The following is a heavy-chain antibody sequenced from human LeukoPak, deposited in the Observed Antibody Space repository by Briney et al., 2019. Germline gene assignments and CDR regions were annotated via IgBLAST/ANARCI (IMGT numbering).Heavy chain of an antibody. CDR3: ARGNILSGYCFDF. Sequence: GSLRLSCAVSGFTFSTAWMTWVRQPPGKGLEWVGEIHYTGATSYNPSLKSRATISIDTSKNQVSLKLSSVTAADTAVYYCARGNILSGYCFDFWGQGALVTVSS. J-gene: IGHJ4*02. CDR2: IHYTGAT. D-gene: IGHD3-9*01. V-gene: IGHV4-34*01. CDR1: GFTFSTAW.